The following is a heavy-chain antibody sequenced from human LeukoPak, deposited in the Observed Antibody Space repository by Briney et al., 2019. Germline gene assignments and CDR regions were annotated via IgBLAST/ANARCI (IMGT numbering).Heavy chain of an antibody. CDR2: IIPIFGTA. D-gene: IGHD6-6*01. J-gene: IGHJ6*03. V-gene: IGHV1-69*13. CDR3: ARGRGIAARPDYYYYMDV. CDR1: GGTFSSYA. Sequence: SVKVSCKASGGTFSSYAISWVRQAPGQGLEWMGGIIPIFGTANYAQKFQGRVTITADESTSTAYMELSSLRSEDTAVYYCARGRGIAARPDYYYYMDVWGKGTTVTVSS.